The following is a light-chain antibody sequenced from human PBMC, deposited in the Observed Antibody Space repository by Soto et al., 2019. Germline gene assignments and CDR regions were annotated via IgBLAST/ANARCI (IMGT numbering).Light chain of an antibody. CDR3: QQYYSTPLT. CDR2: WAS. J-gene: IGKJ4*01. Sequence: DSVMTQSPDSLAVSLGERATINCKSSQSVLYSSNNKNYLAWYQQKPGQPPKLLIYWASTRESGVPDRFSGSGSATDFTLTISSLQDEDVAVYYCQQYYSTPLTFGGGTKVDIK. CDR1: QSVLYSSNNKNY. V-gene: IGKV4-1*01.